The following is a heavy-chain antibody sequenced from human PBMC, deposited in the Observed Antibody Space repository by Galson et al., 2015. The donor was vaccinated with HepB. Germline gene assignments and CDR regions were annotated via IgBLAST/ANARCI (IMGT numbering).Heavy chain of an antibody. J-gene: IGHJ4*02. CDR2: ILYDGSNK. D-gene: IGHD3-22*01. Sequence: SLRLSCAASGFTFSSYGMHWVRQAPGKGLEWVAVILYDGSNKYYADSVKGRFTISRDNSKNTLYLQMNSLRAEDTAVYYCAKGGIQDYYYDSSGYDGPGDYWGQGTLVTVSS. CDR3: AKGGIQDYYYDSSGYDGPGDY. CDR1: GFTFSSYG. V-gene: IGHV3-30*18.